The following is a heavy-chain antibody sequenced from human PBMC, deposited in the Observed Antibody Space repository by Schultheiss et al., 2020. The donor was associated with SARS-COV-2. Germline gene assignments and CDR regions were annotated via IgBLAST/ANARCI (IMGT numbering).Heavy chain of an antibody. Sequence: GGSLRLSCAASGFTFSSYAMSWVRQAPGKGLEWVSTISGSGATTYYADSVKGRFTISRDNAKNSLYLQMNSLRAEDTAVYYCARPDSSSWPEGGSDYWGQGTLVTVSS. V-gene: IGHV3-23*01. CDR1: GFTFSSYA. CDR2: ISGSGATT. D-gene: IGHD6-13*01. J-gene: IGHJ4*02. CDR3: ARPDSSSWPEGGSDY.